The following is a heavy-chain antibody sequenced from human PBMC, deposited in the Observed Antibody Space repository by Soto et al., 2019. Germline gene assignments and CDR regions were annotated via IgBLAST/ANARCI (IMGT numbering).Heavy chain of an antibody. CDR2: INHSGST. Sequence: QVQLQQWGAGLLKPSETLSLTCAVYGGSFSGYYWSWIRQPPGKGLEWIGEINHSGSTNYNPSLKSRVTISVDTSKNQCSLKLISVTAADTAVYYCARGGSITMIVVARGDWFDPWGQGTLVTVSS. J-gene: IGHJ5*02. V-gene: IGHV4-34*01. CDR1: GGSFSGYY. D-gene: IGHD3-22*01. CDR3: ARGGSITMIVVARGDWFDP.